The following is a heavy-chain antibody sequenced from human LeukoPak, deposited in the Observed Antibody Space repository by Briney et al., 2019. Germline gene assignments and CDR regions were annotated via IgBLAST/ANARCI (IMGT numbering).Heavy chain of an antibody. CDR3: SRVSGAFCPFGY. V-gene: IGHV4-4*02. CDR2: ISLTGET. CDR1: GGSISSSNW. D-gene: IGHD7-27*01. J-gene: IGHJ4*02. Sequence: SETLSLTCAVSGGSISSSNWWSWVRQPPGQGLEWIGEISLTGETNYNPSLNGRVTMSLDGSRNQLSLTLTSVTAADTAIYYCSRVSGAFCPFGYWGQGTLVIVPP.